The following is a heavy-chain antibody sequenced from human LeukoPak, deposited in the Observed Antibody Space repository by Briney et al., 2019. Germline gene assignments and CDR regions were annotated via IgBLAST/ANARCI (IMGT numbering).Heavy chain of an antibody. CDR2: IYYSGST. D-gene: IGHD3-9*01. J-gene: IGHJ3*02. Sequence: SETLSLTCTVSGGSISSYYWSWIRQPPAKGLEWIGYIYYSGSTNYNPSLKSRVTISVDTSKNQFSLKLSSVTAADTAVYYCARGFDGPNAFDIWGQGTMVTVSS. V-gene: IGHV4-59*01. CDR3: ARGFDGPNAFDI. CDR1: GGSISSYY.